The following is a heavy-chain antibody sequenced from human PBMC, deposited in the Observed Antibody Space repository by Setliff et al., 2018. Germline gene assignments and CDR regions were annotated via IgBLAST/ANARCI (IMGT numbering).Heavy chain of an antibody. CDR3: AGVYSGCYAGLES. CDR1: GFTFFNHA. D-gene: IGHD5-12*01. V-gene: IGHV3-33*01. CDR2: IWSDGINK. Sequence: GGSLRLSCGASGFTFFNHAMHWVRQTPGKGLEWVAMIWSDGINKYYGASVKGRFTVSRDNAKNSLYLQMNSLRAEDTAVYYCAGVYSGCYAGLESWGQGTPVTVSS. J-gene: IGHJ4*02.